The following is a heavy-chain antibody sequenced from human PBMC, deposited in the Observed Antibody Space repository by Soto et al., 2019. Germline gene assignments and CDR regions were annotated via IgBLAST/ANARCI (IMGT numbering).Heavy chain of an antibody. D-gene: IGHD3-10*01. J-gene: IGHJ4*02. CDR3: ATIDLGSNRLDC. CDR2: IYYSGST. CDR1: GGSISSGDYY. V-gene: IGHV4-30-4*01. Sequence: QVQLQESGPGLVKPSQTLSLTCTVSGGSISSGDYYWSWIRQPPGKGLEWIGYIYYSGSTYYNPSLKSRVTTAVDTSKNHFSLKLSSVTAADTAVYYCATIDLGSNRLDCWGQGTLVTVSS.